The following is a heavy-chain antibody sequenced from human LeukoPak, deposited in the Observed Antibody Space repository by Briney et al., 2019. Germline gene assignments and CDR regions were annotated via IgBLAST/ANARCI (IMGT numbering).Heavy chain of an antibody. J-gene: IGHJ4*02. V-gene: IGHV4-39*07. CDR3: ARRMVDSGYVLF. CDR1: GGSISSSSYS. CDR2: VYYSGST. Sequence: PSETLSLTCTVSGGSISSSSYSWGWIRQSPGKGLEWLGRVYYSGSTYYNPSLKSRVTISLDTSKNQFSLKLSSVTAADTAIYYCARRMVDSGYVLFWGQGTLVTVSS. D-gene: IGHD5-12*01.